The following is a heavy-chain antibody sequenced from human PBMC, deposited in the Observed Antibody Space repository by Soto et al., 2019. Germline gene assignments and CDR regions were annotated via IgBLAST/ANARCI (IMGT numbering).Heavy chain of an antibody. J-gene: IGHJ6*02. CDR3: AKEVGTIVDAQGYYGMDV. D-gene: IGHD3-22*01. Sequence: GGSLRLSCAASGFTFSSYGMHWVRQAPGKGLEWVAVISYDGSNKYYADSVKGRFTISRDNSKNTLYLQMNSLRAEDTAVYYCAKEVGTIVDAQGYYGMDVWGQGTTVTVSS. CDR2: ISYDGSNK. CDR1: GFTFSSYG. V-gene: IGHV3-30*18.